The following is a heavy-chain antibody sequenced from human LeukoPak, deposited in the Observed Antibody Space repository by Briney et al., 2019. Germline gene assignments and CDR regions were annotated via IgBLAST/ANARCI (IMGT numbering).Heavy chain of an antibody. J-gene: IGHJ4*02. CDR1: GGSISSSSYY. CDR2: IYYSGST. V-gene: IGHV4-39*07. Sequence: SETLSLTCTVSGGSISSSSYYWGWIRQPPGKGLEWIGSIYYSGSTYYNPSLKSRVTISVDTSKNQFSLKLSSVTAADTAAYYCARVVPAAIGPFDYWGQGTLVTVSS. D-gene: IGHD2-2*01. CDR3: ARVVPAAIGPFDY.